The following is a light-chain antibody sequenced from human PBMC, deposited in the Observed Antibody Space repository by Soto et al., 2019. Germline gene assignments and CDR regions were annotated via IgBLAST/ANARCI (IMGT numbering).Light chain of an antibody. V-gene: IGKV3-20*01. J-gene: IGKJ2*01. Sequence: EIVLTHAQGTLSLSPVERVTLSCSASHTFGRTSLAWYQQKPGQSPRLLIYDASSRATGIPDRFSGSGSGTDFTLTIRRLEPEDFAVYYGQQFGTSPLYTFGQGTKLEI. CDR2: DAS. CDR1: HTFGRTS. CDR3: QQFGTSPLYT.